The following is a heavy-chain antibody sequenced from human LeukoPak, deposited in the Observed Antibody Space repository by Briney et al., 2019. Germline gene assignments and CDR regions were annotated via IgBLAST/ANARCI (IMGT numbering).Heavy chain of an antibody. V-gene: IGHV3-7*01. CDR1: GFMFSNFW. D-gene: IGHD7-27*01. Sequence: GESLRLSCVGSGFMFSNFWMTWVRQAPGKGLEWVANINEDGSEKHYVDSMKGRFTISRDNAKNSLYLQMNSLSAEDTAVYYCASEINWGSGAFDVWAKGQWSPSLQ. CDR3: ASEINWGSGAFDV. J-gene: IGHJ3*01. CDR2: INEDGSEK.